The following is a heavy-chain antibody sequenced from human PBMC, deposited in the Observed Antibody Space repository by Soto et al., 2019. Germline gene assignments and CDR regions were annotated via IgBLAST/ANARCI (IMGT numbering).Heavy chain of an antibody. Sequence: QVQLQESGPGLVKPSETLSLTCSVSGVSVNSPDFFCSWIRQPPGKRLEWIGYVFYTGATNYNPSLESRVTISMDTSKNQLSLNLASVTAADTAVYYCAGRAHDGDRWGQGTLVTVSS. CDR2: VFYTGAT. V-gene: IGHV4-61*08. CDR3: AGRAHDGDR. J-gene: IGHJ5*02. D-gene: IGHD3-3*01. CDR1: GVSVNSPDFF.